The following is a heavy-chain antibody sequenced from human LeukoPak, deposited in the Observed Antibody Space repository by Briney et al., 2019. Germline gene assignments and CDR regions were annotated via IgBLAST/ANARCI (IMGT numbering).Heavy chain of an antibody. D-gene: IGHD2-15*01. J-gene: IGHJ4*02. Sequence: GASVKVSCKASGYTFTGYYMHWVRQAPGQGLEWMGWINPNSGGTNYAQKFQGRVTMTRDTSISTAYMELSRLRSDDPAVYYCASGYCSGGSCYGLLDYWGRGTLVIVSS. CDR1: GYTFTGYY. V-gene: IGHV1-2*02. CDR2: INPNSGGT. CDR3: ASGYCSGGSCYGLLDY.